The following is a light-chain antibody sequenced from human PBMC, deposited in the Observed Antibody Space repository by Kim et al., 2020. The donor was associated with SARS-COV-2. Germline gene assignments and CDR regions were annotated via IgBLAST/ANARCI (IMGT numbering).Light chain of an antibody. CDR2: KDR. J-gene: IGLJ2*01. V-gene: IGLV3-9*01. Sequence: SYELTQPLSVSVALGQTARMTCGGNNIGSKNVHWYQQTPGQAPVLVIYKDRNRPSGIPERFSGSNSGNTATLTISRAQAGDEADYYCHVWDSSTGEVFGG. CDR1: NIGSKN. CDR3: HVWDSSTGEV.